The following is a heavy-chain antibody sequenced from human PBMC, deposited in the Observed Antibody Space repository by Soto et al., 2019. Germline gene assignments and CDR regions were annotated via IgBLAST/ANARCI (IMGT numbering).Heavy chain of an antibody. CDR1: GGTFSSYA. CDR3: ARMKRRITIFGVVPYYYYGLDV. D-gene: IGHD3-3*01. V-gene: IGHV1-69*13. Sequence: SVKVSCKASGGTFSSYAISWVRQAPGQGLEWMGGIIPIFGTANYAQKFQGRVTITADESTSTAYMGLSSLRSVDTATYYCARMKRRITIFGVVPYYYYGLDVWGQGTTVTVSS. CDR2: IIPIFGTA. J-gene: IGHJ6*02.